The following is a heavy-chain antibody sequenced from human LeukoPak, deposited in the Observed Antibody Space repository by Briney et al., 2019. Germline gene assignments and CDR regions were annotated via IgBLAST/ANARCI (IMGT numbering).Heavy chain of an antibody. CDR2: ISSSSSYI. Sequence: PGGSLRLSCAASGFTFSSYSMKWVRQAPGEGLGWVSSISSSSSYIYYADSVKGRFTISRDNAKNSLYLQMNSLRAEDTAVYYCARVTEAPYYFDYWGQGTLVTVSS. V-gene: IGHV3-21*01. J-gene: IGHJ4*02. CDR1: GFTFSSYS. CDR3: ARVTEAPYYFDY.